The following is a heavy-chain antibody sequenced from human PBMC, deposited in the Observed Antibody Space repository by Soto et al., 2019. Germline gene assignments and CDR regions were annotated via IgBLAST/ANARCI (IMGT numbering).Heavy chain of an antibody. Sequence: ASVKVSCKVSGYTLTELSMHWVRQAPGKGLEWKGGFDPEDGETIYAQKFQGRVTMTEDTSTDTAYMELSSLRSEDTAVYYCATVPLVRSIAVAGTQWFDPWGQGTLVTVSS. V-gene: IGHV1-24*01. CDR3: ATVPLVRSIAVAGTQWFDP. CDR2: FDPEDGET. J-gene: IGHJ5*02. D-gene: IGHD6-19*01. CDR1: GYTLTELS.